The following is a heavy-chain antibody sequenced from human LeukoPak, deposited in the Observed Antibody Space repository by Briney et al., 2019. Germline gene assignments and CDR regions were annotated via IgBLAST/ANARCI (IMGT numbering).Heavy chain of an antibody. CDR2: IRYDGRDK. Sequence: GGSLRLSCAASGFTFSSYGMHWVRQAPGKGLEWVTFIRYDGRDKYYADSVRGRFTISRDNSRNTLYLQMNSLRAEDTAIYYCAKNGDRGAYCSGGTCYPYYYYYMDVWGKGTTVTISS. V-gene: IGHV3-30*02. J-gene: IGHJ6*03. CDR3: AKNGDRGAYCSGGTCYPYYYYYMDV. CDR1: GFTFSSYG. D-gene: IGHD2-15*01.